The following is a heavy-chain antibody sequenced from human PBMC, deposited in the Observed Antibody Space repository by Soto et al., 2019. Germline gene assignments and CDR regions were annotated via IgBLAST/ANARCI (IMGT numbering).Heavy chain of an antibody. Sequence: TSETLSLTCTVAGGSISSSSYCWVRIRQTPGKGLEWIGYIYYSGSTYYNPSLKSRVTISVDTSKNQFSLKLSSVTAADTAVYYCARVVVTAILGVAFDIWGQGTMVTVSS. CDR3: ARVVVTAILGVAFDI. D-gene: IGHD2-21*02. CDR2: IYYSGST. J-gene: IGHJ3*02. CDR1: GGSISSSSYC. V-gene: IGHV4-31*03.